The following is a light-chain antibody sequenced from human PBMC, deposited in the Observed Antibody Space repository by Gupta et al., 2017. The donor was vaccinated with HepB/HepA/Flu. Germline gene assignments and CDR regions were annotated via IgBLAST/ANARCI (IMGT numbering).Light chain of an antibody. CDR2: DAS. CDR1: QSVSRF. V-gene: IGKV3-11*01. Sequence: EIVLTQSPATLSLSPGERATLYCRASQSVSRFLAWYQQKPGQAPRLLIHDASNRATGIPARFSGSGSGTDFTLTISSLEPEDFAVYYCQQRYSWPLTFGGGTKVEIK. J-gene: IGKJ4*01. CDR3: QQRYSWPLT.